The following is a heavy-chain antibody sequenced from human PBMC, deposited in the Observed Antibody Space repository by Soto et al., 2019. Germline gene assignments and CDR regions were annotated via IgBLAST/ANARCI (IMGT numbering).Heavy chain of an antibody. V-gene: IGHV4-59*06. CDR3: ARAGLSSSSEGANWFDP. D-gene: IGHD6-6*01. J-gene: IGHJ5*02. CDR1: RGYVNTFH. CDR2: IYYSGST. Sequence: RSLTCTVSRGYVNTFHWSWVRQPAGKGLEWIGYIYYSGSTYYNPSLKSRVTISVDTPKNQFSLNLSSVTAADTAVYYCARAGLSSSSEGANWFDPWGQGTLVTVSS.